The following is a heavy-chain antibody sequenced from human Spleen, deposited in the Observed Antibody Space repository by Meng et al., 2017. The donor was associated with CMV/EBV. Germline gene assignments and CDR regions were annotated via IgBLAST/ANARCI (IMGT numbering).Heavy chain of an antibody. Sequence: QVQLVQSGAEVKTPGASVKVPCKASGYTFTSYGMSWLRQAPGQGLEWMGWISAYNGNTIYAQKVQGRVTMATDASKNTAYLELRSLRSDDTAVYYCARDQQLIPAEYFQHWGPGTLVTVSS. D-gene: IGHD6-13*01. J-gene: IGHJ1*01. V-gene: IGHV1-18*01. CDR1: GYTFTSYG. CDR3: ARDQQLIPAEYFQH. CDR2: ISAYNGNT.